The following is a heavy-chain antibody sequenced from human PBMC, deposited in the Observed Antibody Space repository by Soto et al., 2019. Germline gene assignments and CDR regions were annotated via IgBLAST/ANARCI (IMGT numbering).Heavy chain of an antibody. D-gene: IGHD3-22*01. CDR1: GASISSGDYY. Sequence: QVQLQESGPGLVKPSQTLSLTCTVSGASISSGDYYWTWIRQPPGKGLEWIGSIYYSGSTYYNPSLKGRVTISVDTSNNQFSLNLSSVTAADTAVYYCARANYDSSTYYLDYWGQGTLVTVSS. J-gene: IGHJ4*02. CDR3: ARANYDSSTYYLDY. CDR2: IYYSGST. V-gene: IGHV4-30-4*01.